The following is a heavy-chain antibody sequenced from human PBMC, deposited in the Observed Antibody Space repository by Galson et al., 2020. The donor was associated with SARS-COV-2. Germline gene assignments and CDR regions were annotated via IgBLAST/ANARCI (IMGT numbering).Heavy chain of an antibody. V-gene: IGHV2-5*02. CDR3: AHRVIAASRASFDY. J-gene: IGHJ4*02. CDR2: IYWDEDK. Sequence: SGPTLVKPTQTLTLTCTFSGFSLSTSGVGVGWIRQPPGKALEWLALIYWDEDKRYSPSLKSRLTITKDTSKNQVVLTMTNMDPVDTATYYCAHRVIAASRASFDYWGQGTLVTVSS. D-gene: IGHD6-13*01. CDR1: GFSLSTSGVG.